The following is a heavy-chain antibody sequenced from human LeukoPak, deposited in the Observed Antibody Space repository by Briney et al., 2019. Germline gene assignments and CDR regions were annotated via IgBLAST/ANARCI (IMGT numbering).Heavy chain of an antibody. D-gene: IGHD2-2*02. V-gene: IGHV4-59*01. CDR2: IYYTGTA. CDR3: AREPGPLYGL. Sequence: SETLSLTCTVSGGSISGYYWSWIRQPPGKGVEWIGYIYYTGTAIYNPSLESRVTMSIDTSKNHFSLNLISLTTSDTALYFCAREPGPLYGLWCGGTLVTASS. CDR1: GGSISGYY. J-gene: IGHJ2*01.